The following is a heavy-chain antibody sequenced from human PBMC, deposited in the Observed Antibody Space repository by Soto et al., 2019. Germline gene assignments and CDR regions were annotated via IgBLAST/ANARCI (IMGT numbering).Heavy chain of an antibody. CDR2: ISAYNGNT. V-gene: IGHV1-18*01. CDR1: GYTFTSYG. Sequence: QVQLEQSGAEVKKPGASVKVSCKASGYTFTSYGISWVRQAPGQGLEWMGRISAYNGNTNYAQKLQGRVTMTTDTSTSKANMELRSLRSDDTAVYYCARVVGALGHWFDPWGQGTLVTVSS. D-gene: IGHD1-26*01. CDR3: ARVVGALGHWFDP. J-gene: IGHJ5*02.